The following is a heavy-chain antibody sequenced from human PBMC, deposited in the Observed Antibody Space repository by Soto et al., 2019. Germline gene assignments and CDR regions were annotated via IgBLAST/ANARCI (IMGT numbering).Heavy chain of an antibody. CDR3: AKQESDWHDHFDY. J-gene: IGHJ4*02. CDR2: ISYDGTDE. CDR1: GFSFSSYG. V-gene: IGHV3-30*18. Sequence: QVQLVESGGGVVQPGRSLRLSCAASGFSFSSYGMHWVRQAPGKGLEWVAMISYDGTDEYYADSVKGRFTISRDNSKNAVYLQMNSLRAEDKAVYYCAKQESDWHDHFDYWGQGTLVTVSS. D-gene: IGHD1-1*01.